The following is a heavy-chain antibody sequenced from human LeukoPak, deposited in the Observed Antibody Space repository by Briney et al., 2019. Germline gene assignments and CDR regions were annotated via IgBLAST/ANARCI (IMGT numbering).Heavy chain of an antibody. Sequence: GGTVRLFWAPSGFTFSRDGMTWVRQAPGKGLEWVSAISGSGGSTYYADSVKGRFTISRDNSKNTLYLQMNSLRAEDTAVYYCARERGYSGRGFDYWGQGTLVTVSS. CDR2: ISGSGGST. J-gene: IGHJ4*02. D-gene: IGHD1-26*01. CDR1: GFTFSRDG. CDR3: ARERGYSGRGFDY. V-gene: IGHV3-23*01.